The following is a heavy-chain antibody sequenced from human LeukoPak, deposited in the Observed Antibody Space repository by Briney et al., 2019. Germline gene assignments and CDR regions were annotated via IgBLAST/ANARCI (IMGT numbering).Heavy chain of an antibody. CDR2: MNPVSGNA. V-gene: IGHV1-8*01. D-gene: IGHD2-2*01. Sequence: ASVKVSCKASGYTFTNFDINWVRQAPGQGLKWMGWMNPVSGNAGSAQKFQGRVTLTRDMSISTAYMELSSLRSDDTAFYYCARAPMGTAALYWGQGTLVTVSS. J-gene: IGHJ4*02. CDR3: ARAPMGTAALY. CDR1: GYTFTNFD.